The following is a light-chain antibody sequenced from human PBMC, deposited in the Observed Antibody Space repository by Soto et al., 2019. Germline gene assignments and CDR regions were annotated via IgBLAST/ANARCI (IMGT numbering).Light chain of an antibody. CDR1: SSDVGRYNF. J-gene: IGLJ1*01. V-gene: IGLV2-23*02. Sequence: QSALTQPASVSGSPGQSITISCTGTSSDVGRYNFVSWYQQHPGKAPKVLINEVSKRPSGVSNRFSGSKSGNTASLTISGLQAEDEADYYCCSDAGSGIYVFGTGTQLTVL. CDR2: EVS. CDR3: CSDAGSGIYV.